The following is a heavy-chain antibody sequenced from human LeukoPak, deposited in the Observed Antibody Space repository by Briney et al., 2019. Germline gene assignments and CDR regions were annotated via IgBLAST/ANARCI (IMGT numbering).Heavy chain of an antibody. J-gene: IGHJ4*02. CDR2: IYYSGST. V-gene: IGHV4-39*01. Sequence: SETLSLTCTVSGGSISSSSYYWGWMRQPPGKGLEWIGSIYYSGSTYYNPSLKSRVTISVDTSKNQFSLKLSSVTAADTAVYYCTRRGLGTNPYYWGQGTLVTVSS. CDR3: TRRGLGTNPYY. D-gene: IGHD1/OR15-1a*01. CDR1: GGSISSSSYY.